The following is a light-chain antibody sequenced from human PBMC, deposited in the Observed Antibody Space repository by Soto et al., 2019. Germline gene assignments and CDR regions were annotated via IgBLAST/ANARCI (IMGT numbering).Light chain of an antibody. CDR2: EVT. J-gene: IGLJ1*01. Sequence: QSVLTQPASVSGSPGQSITISCTGTSSDIDTYNYVSWYQQHPGKAPKLIIYEVTNRPSGVSNRFSGSKSGDTASLTISGLRAEDEADYYCSSYTSSTDYVFGTGTKVTAL. V-gene: IGLV2-14*01. CDR1: SSDIDTYNY. CDR3: SSYTSSTDYV.